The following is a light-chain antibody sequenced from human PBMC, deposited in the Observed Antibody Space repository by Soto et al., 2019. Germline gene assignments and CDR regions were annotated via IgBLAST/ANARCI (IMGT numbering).Light chain of an antibody. CDR3: QQSYSTPYT. Sequence: DIQMPQSPSSLSASVGARVTITCRASQSISSYLNWYQQKPGKAPKLLIYAASSLQSGVPSRFSGSGSGTDFTLTISSLQPEDFATYYCQQSYSTPYTFGQGTKLDIK. CDR2: AAS. CDR1: QSISSY. J-gene: IGKJ2*01. V-gene: IGKV1-39*01.